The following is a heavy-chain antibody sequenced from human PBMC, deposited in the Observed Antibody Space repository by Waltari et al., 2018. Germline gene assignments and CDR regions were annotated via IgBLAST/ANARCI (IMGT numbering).Heavy chain of an antibody. D-gene: IGHD6-13*01. CDR3: ARATWIAAAGTAGSFDP. Sequence: QLQLQESGPGLVKPSETLSLTCTVSGGSISSSSYYWGWIRQPPGKGLEWIGSIYYSGTTYYNPSLKRRVTISVDTSKNQFSLKLSSVTAADTAVYYCARATWIAAAGTAGSFDPWGQGTLVTVSS. J-gene: IGHJ5*02. CDR1: GGSISSSSYY. CDR2: IYYSGTT. V-gene: IGHV4-39*07.